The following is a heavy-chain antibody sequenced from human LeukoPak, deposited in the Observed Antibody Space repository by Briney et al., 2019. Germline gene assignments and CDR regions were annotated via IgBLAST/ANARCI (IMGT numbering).Heavy chain of an antibody. Sequence: KPSETLSLTCDVYGDSFSGYYWTWIRQTPEKGLEWIGEIIHNGSRSVNPSLESRVTISVDTSKNQFSLKLTSVTAADTSVYYCVRGFCRGDSCYSAEYFRHWGQGTLVTVSS. J-gene: IGHJ1*01. CDR2: IIHNGSR. D-gene: IGHD2-15*01. V-gene: IGHV4-34*01. CDR1: GDSFSGYY. CDR3: VRGFCRGDSCYSAEYFRH.